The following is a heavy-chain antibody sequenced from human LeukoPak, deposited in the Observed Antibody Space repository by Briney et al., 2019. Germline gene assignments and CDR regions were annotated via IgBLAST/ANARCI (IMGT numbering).Heavy chain of an antibody. Sequence: PGGSLRLSCAASGFTVSSSYMNWVRHAPGKGLELVSVVYTGGTTYFADSVKGRFTISRDNSENTLYLHMNSLRAEDTAVYYCARDSGYSYGSFDYWGQGTLVTVSS. CDR1: GFTVSSSY. CDR3: ARDSGYSYGSFDY. CDR2: VYTGGTT. J-gene: IGHJ4*02. D-gene: IGHD5-18*01. V-gene: IGHV3-66*01.